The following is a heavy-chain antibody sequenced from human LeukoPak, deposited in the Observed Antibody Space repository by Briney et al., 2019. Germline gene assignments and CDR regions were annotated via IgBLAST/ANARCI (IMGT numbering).Heavy chain of an antibody. CDR1: GFTFSSYW. J-gene: IGHJ4*02. D-gene: IGHD5-18*01. CDR3: AKGIELWLTYFDH. CDR2: INSDGSST. V-gene: IGHV3-74*01. Sequence: GGSLRLSCAASGFTFSSYWMHWVRQAPGKGLVWVSRINSDGSSTIHADSVKGRFTISRDNAKNTLYLQMNSLRAEDTAVYYCAKGIELWLTYFDHWGQGTLVTASS.